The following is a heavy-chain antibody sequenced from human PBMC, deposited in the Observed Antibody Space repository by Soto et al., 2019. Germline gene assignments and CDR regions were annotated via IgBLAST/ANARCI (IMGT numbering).Heavy chain of an antibody. CDR1: GFTFSSYV. V-gene: IGHV3-64*01. J-gene: IGHJ2*01. Sequence: EVQLVESGGGLVQPGGSLRLSCAASGFTFSSYVMHWVRQAPGKGLEIVSTINDNGGSTYYAKSVQGRFTISRDNSKNTLYLQVGSLRAEDMAVYYCARGGSSSYWYFDLWGRGTLVTVSS. CDR2: INDNGGST. D-gene: IGHD1-26*01. CDR3: ARGGSSSYWYFDL.